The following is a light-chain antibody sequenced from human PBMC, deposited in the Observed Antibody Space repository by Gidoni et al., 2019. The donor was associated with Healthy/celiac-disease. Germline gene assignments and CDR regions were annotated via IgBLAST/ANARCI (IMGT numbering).Light chain of an antibody. Sequence: QSVLTQPPSVSGAPGQRVTIPCTGRSSNIGAGYDVHWYQQLPGTAPKLLIYGNSNRPSGVPDRFSGSKSGTSASLAITGLQAEDEADYYCQSYDSSLSGYVVFGGGTKLTVL. CDR1: SSNIGAGYD. V-gene: IGLV1-40*01. J-gene: IGLJ2*01. CDR2: GNS. CDR3: QSYDSSLSGYVV.